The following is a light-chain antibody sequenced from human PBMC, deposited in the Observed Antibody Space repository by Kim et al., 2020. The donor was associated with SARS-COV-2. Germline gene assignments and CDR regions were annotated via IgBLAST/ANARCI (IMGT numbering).Light chain of an antibody. V-gene: IGLV3-19*01. CDR1: SLRSYY. CDR2: GKN. J-gene: IGLJ2*01. Sequence: VALGPTSRITGRGDSLRSYYATWYQQKPGQAPILVIYGKNNRPSGIPDRFSGSSSGNTASLTITGTQAGDEADYYCNSRDSNDNVVFGGGTQLTVL. CDR3: NSRDSNDNVV.